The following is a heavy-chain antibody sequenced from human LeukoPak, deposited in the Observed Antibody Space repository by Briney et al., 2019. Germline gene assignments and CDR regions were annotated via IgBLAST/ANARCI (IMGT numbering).Heavy chain of an antibody. J-gene: IGHJ3*02. CDR2: IYYSGST. V-gene: IGHV4-39*07. CDR1: GGSISSSSYY. CDR3: ASPPSPATGGATIPALDAFDI. Sequence: SETLSLTCTVSGGSISSSSYYWGWIRQPPGRGLEWIGSIYYSGSTYYDPSLKSRVTISVDTSKNQFSLKLSSVTAADTAVYCCASPPSPATGGATIPALDAFDIWGQGTMVTVSS. D-gene: IGHD1-26*01.